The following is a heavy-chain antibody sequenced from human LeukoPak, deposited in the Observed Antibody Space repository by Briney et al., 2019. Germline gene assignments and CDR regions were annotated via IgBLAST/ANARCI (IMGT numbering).Heavy chain of an antibody. CDR3: ESLPITMVRGVLPKYYYGMDV. V-gene: IGHV4-39*01. CDR2: IYYSGST. J-gene: IGHJ6*02. Sequence: SETLSLTCSVSGGPISWSSYYWGWIRQPPGKGLEWIGSIYYSGSTYYSASLKSRITISMDTSKNQFSLNLSSVTAADTPGDYCESLPITMVRGVLPKYYYGMDVWGQGTTVTVS. D-gene: IGHD3-10*01. CDR1: GGPISWSSYY.